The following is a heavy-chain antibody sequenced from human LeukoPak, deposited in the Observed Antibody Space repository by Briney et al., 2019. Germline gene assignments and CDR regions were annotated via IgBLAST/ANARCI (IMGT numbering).Heavy chain of an antibody. D-gene: IGHD4-17*01. CDR1: GFTFSTYS. J-gene: IGHJ1*01. CDR3: ARDLTAVTTAYFHH. Sequence: GGSLRLSCAASGFTFSTYSMNWVRQAPGKGLEWVASISSSSTYKYYADSVKGRLTISRDNAKNSLYLQVNTLRAEDTAVYYCARDLTAVTTAYFHHWGQGTLVTVSS. CDR2: ISSSSTYK. V-gene: IGHV3-21*01.